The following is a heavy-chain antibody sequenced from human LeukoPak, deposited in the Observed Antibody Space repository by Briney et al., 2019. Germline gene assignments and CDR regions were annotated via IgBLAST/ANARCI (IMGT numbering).Heavy chain of an antibody. CDR3: AKTLWELLNYYYYGMDV. J-gene: IGHJ6*02. D-gene: IGHD1-26*01. Sequence: QPGGSLRLSCAASGFTFSSYAMSWVRQAPGKGLEWDSAISGSGGSTYYADSVKGRFTISRDNSKNTLYLQMNSLRAEDTAVYYCAKTLWELLNYYYYGMDVWGQGTTVTVSS. V-gene: IGHV3-23*01. CDR2: ISGSGGST. CDR1: GFTFSSYA.